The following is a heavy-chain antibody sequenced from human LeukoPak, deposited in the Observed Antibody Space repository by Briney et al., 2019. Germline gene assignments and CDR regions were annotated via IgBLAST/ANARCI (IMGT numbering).Heavy chain of an antibody. V-gene: IGHV3-15*01. D-gene: IGHD3-3*01. CDR2: IKSKTDGGTT. Sequence: GGSPRLSCAASGFTFSNAWMSWVRQAPGKGLEWVGRIKSKTDGGTTDYAAPVKGRYTISKDDSKNTLYLQMNSLKTEDTAVYYCTAYDFWSAERAFDIWGQGTMVTVSS. CDR1: GFTFSNAW. J-gene: IGHJ3*02. CDR3: TAYDFWSAERAFDI.